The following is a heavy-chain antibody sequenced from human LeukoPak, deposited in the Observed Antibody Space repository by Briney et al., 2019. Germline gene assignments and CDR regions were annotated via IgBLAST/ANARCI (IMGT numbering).Heavy chain of an antibody. CDR3: ARHGGVVRGQGSDAFDI. CDR1: GGPISSYF. D-gene: IGHD3-10*01. Sequence: PSETLSLTCTVSGGPISSYFWSWVRQPPGKGLEWIGYFFYSGSTKYNPSLKSRVTISLDTSKNQFSLKLTSVTAADTAVYYCARHGGVVRGQGSDAFDIWGQGTMVTVSS. J-gene: IGHJ3*02. V-gene: IGHV4-59*08. CDR2: FFYSGST.